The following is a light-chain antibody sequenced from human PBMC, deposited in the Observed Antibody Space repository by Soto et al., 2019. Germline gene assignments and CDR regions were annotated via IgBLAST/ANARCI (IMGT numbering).Light chain of an antibody. V-gene: IGKV3-20*01. J-gene: IGKJ1*01. Sequence: EIVLTQSPDTLSLSPGERATVSCRASQSVGNYFTWYQQKPGQAPRLLIHDASSRATGISDRFTGSGSGTDFTLTITTLEPEDFAVYYCQQYGSSPRTFGLGTKVDIK. CDR1: QSVGNY. CDR2: DAS. CDR3: QQYGSSPRT.